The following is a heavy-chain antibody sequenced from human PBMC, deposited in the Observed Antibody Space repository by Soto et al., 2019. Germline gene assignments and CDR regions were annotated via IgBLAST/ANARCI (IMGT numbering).Heavy chain of an antibody. CDR1: GYSISSGYY. V-gene: IGHV4-38-2*02. J-gene: IGHJ4*02. Sequence: PSETLSLTCAVSGYSISSGYYWGWIRQPPGKGLEWIGSIYHSGSTNYNPSLKSRVTISVDTSKNQFSLKLSSVTAADTAVYYCARDLRYSSSWYYFDYWGQGTLVTVSS. CDR2: IYHSGST. CDR3: ARDLRYSSSWYYFDY. D-gene: IGHD6-13*01.